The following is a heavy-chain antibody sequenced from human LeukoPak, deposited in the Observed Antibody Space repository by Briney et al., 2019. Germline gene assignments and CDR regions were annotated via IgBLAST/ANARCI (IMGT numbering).Heavy chain of an antibody. CDR2: IYYSGST. J-gene: IGHJ5*02. V-gene: IGHV4-30-4*01. CDR3: ARTGSYHDP. CDR1: GGSLSSGDYY. Sequence: SETLSLTCTVSGGSLSSGDYYWSWIRQPPGKGLEWIGYIYYSGSTYYNPSLKSRVAISVDTSKNQFSLRLSSVTAADTAVYYCARTGSYHDPWGQGTLVTVSS. D-gene: IGHD1-1*01.